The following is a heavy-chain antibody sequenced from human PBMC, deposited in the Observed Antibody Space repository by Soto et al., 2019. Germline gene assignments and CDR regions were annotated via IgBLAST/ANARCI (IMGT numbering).Heavy chain of an antibody. CDR1: GGTFSSYA. Sequence: QVQLVQSEAEVKKPGSSVQVSCKASGGTFSSYAISWVRQAPGQGLVWMGGIIPIFGTAKYAQKFQCRVTITAYEYTRTAYMELSSLRSEDTALYYCARPHWNLSDWFDPWGQGTLVTDSS. CDR2: IIPIFGTA. V-gene: IGHV1-69*01. J-gene: IGHJ5*02. CDR3: ARPHWNLSDWFDP. D-gene: IGHD1-1*01.